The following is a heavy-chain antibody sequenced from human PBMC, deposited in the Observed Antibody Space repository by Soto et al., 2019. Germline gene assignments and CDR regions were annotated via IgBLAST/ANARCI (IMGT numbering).Heavy chain of an antibody. Sequence: PSETLSLTCTVSGGSISSSSYYWGWIRQPPGKGLEWIGSIYYSGSTYYNPSLKSRVTISVDTSNNQFSLKLSSVTAADTAVYYCARLRYFDWSQVNWFDPWGQGTLVTVSS. J-gene: IGHJ5*02. D-gene: IGHD3-9*01. CDR1: GGSISSSSYY. CDR2: IYYSGST. V-gene: IGHV4-39*07. CDR3: ARLRYFDWSQVNWFDP.